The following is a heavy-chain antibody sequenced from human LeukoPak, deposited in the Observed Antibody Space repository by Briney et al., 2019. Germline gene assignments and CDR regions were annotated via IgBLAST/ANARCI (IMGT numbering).Heavy chain of an antibody. V-gene: IGHV1-69*05. CDR3: AREPSITMVRGEQNYYYYYMDV. J-gene: IGHJ6*03. Sequence: ASVKVSCKASGGTFSSYANSWVRQAPGQGLEWMGGIIPIFGTANYAQKFQGRVTITTDESTSTAYMELSSLRSEDTAVYYCAREPSITMVRGEQNYYYYYMDVWGKGTTVTVSS. CDR1: GGTFSSYA. D-gene: IGHD3-10*01. CDR2: IIPIFGTA.